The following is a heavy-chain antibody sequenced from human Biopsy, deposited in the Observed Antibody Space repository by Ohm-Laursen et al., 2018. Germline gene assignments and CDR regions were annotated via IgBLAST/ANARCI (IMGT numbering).Heavy chain of an antibody. CDR1: GFNVDSYA. CDR2: IWYDGTNE. D-gene: IGHD6-19*01. V-gene: IGHV3-33*04. Sequence: SLRLSCTASGFNVDSYAMHWVRQAPGKGLEWISLIWYDGTNEDYADSVKGRFTISRGNSKNTLYLQINTLTLEDTAFYYRARGLSSGWYGYFDVWGRGTLVTVSS. CDR3: ARGLSSGWYGYFDV. J-gene: IGHJ2*01.